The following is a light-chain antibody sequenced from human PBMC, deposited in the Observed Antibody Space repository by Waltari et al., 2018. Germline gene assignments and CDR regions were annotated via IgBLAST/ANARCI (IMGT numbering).Light chain of an antibody. Sequence: DIQMTQSPSSLSASVGDRVTITCRARQGISNSLAWYQQKPGKAPKLLLYAAARLESGVPSRCSGSGAGTDYTLTISSLQPEDFATYYCQQYYSTLWTFGQGTKVEIK. J-gene: IGKJ1*01. V-gene: IGKV1-NL1*01. CDR1: QGISNS. CDR2: AAA. CDR3: QQYYSTLWT.